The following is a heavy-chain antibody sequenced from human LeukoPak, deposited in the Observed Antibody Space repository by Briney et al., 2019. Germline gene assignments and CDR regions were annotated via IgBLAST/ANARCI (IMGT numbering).Heavy chain of an antibody. D-gene: IGHD4-11*01. V-gene: IGHV3-23*01. Sequence: GGSLRLSCAASGFSLGDYWMNWVRQAPGKGLEWVSAISGSGGSTYYADSVKGRFTISRDNSKNTLYLQMNSLRAEDTAVYYCAKDFYDYSNYPIFDYWGQGTLVTVSS. J-gene: IGHJ4*02. CDR2: ISGSGGST. CDR1: GFSLGDYW. CDR3: AKDFYDYSNYPIFDY.